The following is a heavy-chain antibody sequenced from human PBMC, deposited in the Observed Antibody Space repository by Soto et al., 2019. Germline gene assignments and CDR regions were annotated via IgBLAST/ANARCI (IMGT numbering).Heavy chain of an antibody. CDR3: AKDAVSGDGVWLLDS. D-gene: IGHD3-10*01. Sequence: EVQLLESGGGLIQPGGYLRLSCAASGFTFSNYAMTWARKAPGKGLEWVSSLVRSGSTSYYADSVKGRFTISSDISANSRYLQMDSLRAEDTAVYYGAKDAVSGDGVWLLDSWVQGTVATVTS. J-gene: IGHJ5*02. CDR2: LVRSGSTS. V-gene: IGHV3-23*01. CDR1: GFTFSNYA.